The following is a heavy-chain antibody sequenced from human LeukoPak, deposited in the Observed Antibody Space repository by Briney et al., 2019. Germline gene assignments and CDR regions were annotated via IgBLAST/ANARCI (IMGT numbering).Heavy chain of an antibody. J-gene: IGHJ4*02. V-gene: IGHV3-9*01. CDR2: ISWNSGSI. Sequence: PGRSLRLSCAASGFTFDDYAMHWVRQAPGKGLEWVSGISWNSGSIGYADSVKGRFTISRDNSKNTLYLQMNSLRAEDTAVYYCAKGDDSSSWYPGYWGQGTLVTVSS. CDR3: AKGDDSSSWYPGY. D-gene: IGHD6-13*01. CDR1: GFTFDDYA.